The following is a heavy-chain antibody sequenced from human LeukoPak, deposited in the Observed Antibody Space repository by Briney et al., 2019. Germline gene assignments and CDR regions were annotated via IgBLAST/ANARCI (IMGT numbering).Heavy chain of an antibody. V-gene: IGHV3-23*01. CDR2: ISGSGGST. Sequence: PGRSLRLSCAASGFTFSGYGMHWVRQAPGKGLEWVSGISGSGGSTYYADSVKGRFTISRDNAKNSLYLQMNSLRAEDTAVYYCAELGITMIGGVWGKGTAVTISS. J-gene: IGHJ6*04. CDR1: GFTFSGYG. D-gene: IGHD3-10*02. CDR3: AELGITMIGGV.